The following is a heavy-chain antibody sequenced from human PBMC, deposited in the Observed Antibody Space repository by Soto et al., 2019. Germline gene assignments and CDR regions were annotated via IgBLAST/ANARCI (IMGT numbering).Heavy chain of an antibody. CDR2: ISGSGGTT. Sequence: GGSLRLSCAASGFTFSTYAMSWVCQAQGKGLEWVSSISGSGGTTYYADSVKGRFTISRDKSKNTLFLQMNSLRVEDTALYYCAKGGTTVVTDFDYWGHGALVTVSS. D-gene: IGHD4-17*01. V-gene: IGHV3-23*01. J-gene: IGHJ4*01. CDR3: AKGGTTVVTDFDY. CDR1: GFTFSTYA.